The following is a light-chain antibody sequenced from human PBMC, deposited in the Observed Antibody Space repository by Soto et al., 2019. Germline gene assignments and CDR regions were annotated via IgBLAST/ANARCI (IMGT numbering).Light chain of an antibody. CDR2: GNS. J-gene: IGLJ2*01. Sequence: QSVLTQPLSVSGAPGQRVTISCTGSSSNIVAGYDVHWYQQLPGTAPKLLIYGNSNRPSGVPDRFSGSKSGTSASLAITGLQAEDEADYYCHSYDSSLSGFVVFGGGTKLTVL. CDR3: HSYDSSLSGFVV. CDR1: SSNIVAGYD. V-gene: IGLV1-40*01.